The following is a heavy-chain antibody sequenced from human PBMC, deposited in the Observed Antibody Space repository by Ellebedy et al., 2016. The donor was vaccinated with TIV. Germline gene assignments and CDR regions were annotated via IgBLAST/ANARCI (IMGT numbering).Heavy chain of an antibody. Sequence: SETLSLTXTVSGGSISSSSYYWGWIRQPPGKGLEWIGSIYYSGSTYYNPSLKSRVTISVDTSKNQFSLKLSSVTAADTAVYYCARGHGYDYFTALGILDYWGQGTLVTVSS. J-gene: IGHJ4*02. D-gene: IGHD5-12*01. CDR3: ARGHGYDYFTALGILDY. V-gene: IGHV4-39*07. CDR1: GGSISSSSYY. CDR2: IYYSGST.